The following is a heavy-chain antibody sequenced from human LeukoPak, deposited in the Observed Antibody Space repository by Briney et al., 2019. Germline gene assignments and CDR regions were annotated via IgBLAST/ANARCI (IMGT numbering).Heavy chain of an antibody. Sequence: GGSLRLSCTAAGFSLSMYWMSWVRLAPGKGLEWVANIRSDGVEKYYVDSVRGRFTISTDTAKNTLYLQMNSLRADDTAVYYCARATSGSYSNYFDYWGQGTLVTVSS. CDR2: IRSDGVEK. CDR1: GFSLSMYW. D-gene: IGHD1-26*01. CDR3: ARATSGSYSNYFDY. V-gene: IGHV3-7*03. J-gene: IGHJ4*02.